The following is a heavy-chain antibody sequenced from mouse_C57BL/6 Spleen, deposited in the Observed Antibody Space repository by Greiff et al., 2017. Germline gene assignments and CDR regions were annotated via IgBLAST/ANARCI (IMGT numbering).Heavy chain of an antibody. V-gene: IGHV14-4*01. CDR1: GFNIKDDY. J-gene: IGHJ3*01. CDR3: TTFGYPFAY. CDR2: IDPENGDT. D-gene: IGHD2-2*01. Sequence: EVQLQQSGAELVRPGASVKLSCTASGFNIKDDYMHWVKQRPEQGLEWIGWIDPENGDTEYASKFQGKATITADTSSNTAYLQLSSLTSEDTAVXYCTTFGYPFAYWGQGTLVTVSA.